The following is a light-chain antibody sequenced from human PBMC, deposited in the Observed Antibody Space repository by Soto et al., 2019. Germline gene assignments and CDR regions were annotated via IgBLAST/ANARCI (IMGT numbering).Light chain of an antibody. CDR3: QQCARPSWT. CDR1: QRVSLSY. J-gene: IGKJ1*01. V-gene: IGKV3-20*01. CDR2: DSA. Sequence: DIVLTQSPDTLSLSPGERVTLSCRASQRVSLSYLVCYQQKPGQAPRLLIYDSATRASGVPDRFDGGGSGTDFTLTITSREPEDSAVYYCQQCARPSWTFGQGTRVDIK.